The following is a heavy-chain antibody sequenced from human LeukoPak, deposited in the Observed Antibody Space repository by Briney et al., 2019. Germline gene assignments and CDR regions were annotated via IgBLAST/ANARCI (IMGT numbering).Heavy chain of an antibody. V-gene: IGHV3-30*04. CDR3: ASAAPNTAMDHFDY. CDR2: ISYDGSNK. CDR1: GFTFSSYA. J-gene: IGHJ4*02. D-gene: IGHD5-18*01. Sequence: GRSLRLSCAASGFTFSSYAMHWVRQAPGKGLEWVAVISYDGSNKYYADSVKGRYTISRDNSKNTLYLQMNSLRAEDTAVYYCASAAPNTAMDHFDYWGQGTLVTVSS.